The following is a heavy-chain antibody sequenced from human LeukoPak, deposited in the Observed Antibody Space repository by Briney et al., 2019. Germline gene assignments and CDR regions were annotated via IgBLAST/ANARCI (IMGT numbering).Heavy chain of an antibody. J-gene: IGHJ1*01. V-gene: IGHV3-23*01. CDR2: ISGSGGST. Sequence: PGGSLRLSCAASGFTFSSYAMSWVRQAPGKGLEWVSAISGSGGSTYYADSVKGRFTISRDNSKNTLYLQTNSLRAEDTAVYYCAKGPPGIVVVTASRHWGQGTLVTVSS. CDR3: AKGPPGIVVVTASRH. D-gene: IGHD2-21*02. CDR1: GFTFSSYA.